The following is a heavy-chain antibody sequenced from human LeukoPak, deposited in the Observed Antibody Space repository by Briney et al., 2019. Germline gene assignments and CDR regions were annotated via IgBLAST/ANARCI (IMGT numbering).Heavy chain of an antibody. CDR2: INHSGST. Sequence: SETLSLTCAVYGGSFSGYYWSWIRQPPGKGLEWIGEINHSGSTNYNPSLKSRVTISVDTSKNQFSLKLSSVTAADTAVYYCARGYSSSFESWFDPWGQGTLVTVSS. D-gene: IGHD6-13*01. CDR3: ARGYSSSFESWFDP. CDR1: GGSFSGYY. V-gene: IGHV4-34*01. J-gene: IGHJ5*02.